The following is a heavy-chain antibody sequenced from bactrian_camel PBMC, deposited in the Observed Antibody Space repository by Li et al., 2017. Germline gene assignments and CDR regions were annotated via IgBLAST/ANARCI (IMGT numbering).Heavy chain of an antibody. V-gene: IGHV3S55*01. Sequence: HVQLVESGGGSVQAGDSLRLSCAASGLSSGTHCLAWFRQAPGKEREGVAHIYLGSATHYDDSVKGRFTISEDNAKDALYLQMNSQKTEDTAVYYCATISLTIATMYTSMYTSPSPADFAYWGQGTQVTVS. CDR2: IYLGSAT. CDR1: GLSSGTHC. D-gene: IGHD4*01. J-gene: IGHJ6*01. CDR3: ATISLTIATMYTSMYTSPSPADFAY.